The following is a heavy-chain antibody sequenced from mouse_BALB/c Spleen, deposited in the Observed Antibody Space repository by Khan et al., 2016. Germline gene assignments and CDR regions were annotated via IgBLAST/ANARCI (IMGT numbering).Heavy chain of an antibody. CDR2: INTNTGES. J-gene: IGHJ3*01. Sequence: QIQLVQSGPELKKPGETVKISCKASGYTFTNYGMNWVKQAPGKGLKWMGWINTNTGESTYAEEFTGRFAFSLETSASTAYLQINNLKNEDTATYFCAKDYYGSNGFAYWGQGTLVTVSA. V-gene: IGHV9-3*02. D-gene: IGHD1-1*01. CDR1: GYTFTNYG. CDR3: AKDYYGSNGFAY.